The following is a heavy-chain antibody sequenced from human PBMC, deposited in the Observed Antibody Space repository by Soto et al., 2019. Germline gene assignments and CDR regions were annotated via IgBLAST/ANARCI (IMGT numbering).Heavy chain of an antibody. V-gene: IGHV4-4*07. CDR1: GGSISTYY. J-gene: IGHJ3*02. Sequence: QVQLQESGPGLVKPSETLSLTCNVSGGSISTYYWSWVLQPAGRALEWIGRVYTSGSTNYNPSLKSRATMSVETSKTQVSLKLSSATAADTAVYYCARVRRAMGGLPLGALDIWGQGTMVTVAS. CDR3: ARVRRAMGGLPLGALDI. D-gene: IGHD1-26*01. CDR2: VYTSGST.